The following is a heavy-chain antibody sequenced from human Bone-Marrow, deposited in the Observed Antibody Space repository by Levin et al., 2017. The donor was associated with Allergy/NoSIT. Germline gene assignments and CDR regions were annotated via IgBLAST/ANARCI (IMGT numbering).Heavy chain of an antibody. J-gene: IGHJ2*01. V-gene: IGHV4-4*07. CDR2: IYSSEST. Sequence: PSETLSLTCTVSGGSISNFYWSWIRQPAGKGLEWIGRIYSSESTNYNPSLKSRVTLSIDMSKNQISLKLISVTAADTAMYSCARGSPIRPTARYLGLWGRGTLVTVSS. D-gene: IGHD2-2*01. CDR3: ARGSPIRPTARYLGL. CDR1: GGSISNFY.